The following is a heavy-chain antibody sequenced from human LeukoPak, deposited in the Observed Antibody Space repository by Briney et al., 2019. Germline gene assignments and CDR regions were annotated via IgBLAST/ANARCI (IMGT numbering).Heavy chain of an antibody. CDR1: GFTFSSYW. CDR3: ARDRYIGKPGTEDY. J-gene: IGHJ4*02. V-gene: IGHV3-7*01. D-gene: IGHD6-13*01. Sequence: PGGSLRLSCAASGFTFSSYWMSWVRQAPGKGLEWVSNIGEGGSEKYYVDSAKGRFTISRDNAKNSLYLQMNSLRAEDTAVYYCARDRYIGKPGTEDYWGQGTLVTVSS. CDR2: IGEGGSEK.